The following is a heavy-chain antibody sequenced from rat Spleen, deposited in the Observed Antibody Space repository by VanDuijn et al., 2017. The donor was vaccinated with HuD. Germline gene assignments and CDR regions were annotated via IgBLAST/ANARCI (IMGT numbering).Heavy chain of an antibody. CDR2: VWSDGDT. Sequence: QPSQTLSLTCTVSGFTLTRYHVHWVRQPPGKGLEWMGVVWSDGDTSYNSALKSRLSISRDTPKSQVFLKMNSLQTEDTAIYFCVRERVPGFAFYFDYWGQGVMVTVSS. J-gene: IGHJ2*01. V-gene: IGHV2-32*01. CDR1: GFTLTRYH. D-gene: IGHD1-4*01. CDR3: VRERVPGFAFYFDY.